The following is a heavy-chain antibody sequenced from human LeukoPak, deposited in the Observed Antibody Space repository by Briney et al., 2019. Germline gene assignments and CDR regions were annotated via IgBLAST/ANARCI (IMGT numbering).Heavy chain of an antibody. D-gene: IGHD3-22*01. J-gene: IGHJ4*02. V-gene: IGHV3-30-3*01. Sequence: GGSLRLSCAASGFTFSSYAMHWVGQAPGKGLEWVAVISYDGSNKYYADSVKGRFTISRDNSKNTLYLQMNSLRAEDTAVYYCARPRYYYDSSGYFDYWGQGTLVTVSS. CDR1: GFTFSSYA. CDR2: ISYDGSNK. CDR3: ARPRYYYDSSGYFDY.